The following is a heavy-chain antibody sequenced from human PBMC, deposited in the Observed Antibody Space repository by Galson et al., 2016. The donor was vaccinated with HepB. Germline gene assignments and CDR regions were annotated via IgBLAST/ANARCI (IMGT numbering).Heavy chain of an antibody. J-gene: IGHJ4*02. Sequence: SLRLSCAASGFNFRNYAMSWVRQAPGKGLEWVSALSGSSDSTYYADSVKGRFSISRDHSRDTLYLLINSLRAEDTAVYYCASAVRDGHPSFGWGQGTLVTVSS. CDR2: LSGSSDST. CDR1: GFNFRNYA. CDR3: ASAVRDGHPSFG. D-gene: IGHD5-24*01. V-gene: IGHV3-23*01.